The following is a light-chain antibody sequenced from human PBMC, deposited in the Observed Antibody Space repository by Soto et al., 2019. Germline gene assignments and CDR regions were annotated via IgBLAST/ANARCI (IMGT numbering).Light chain of an antibody. CDR2: EVS. V-gene: IGLV2-8*01. J-gene: IGLJ2*01. Sequence: QSALTQPTSASGSPGQSVIISCTGTSSDVGGYNYVSWYQQHPGKAPKLMIYEVSKRPSGVPDRFSGSKSGNTASLTVSGLQTDDEADYYCSSYAGSNNFVVFGGGTKLTVL. CDR1: SSDVGGYNY. CDR3: SSYAGSNNFVV.